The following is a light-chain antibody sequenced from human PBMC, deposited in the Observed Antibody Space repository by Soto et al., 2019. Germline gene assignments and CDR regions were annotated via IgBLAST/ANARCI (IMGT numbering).Light chain of an antibody. V-gene: IGLV1-40*01. J-gene: IGLJ2*01. Sequence: QSVLTQPPSVSGAPGQRVTISCTGSSSNIGAGYDVHWYQQLPGTAPKLLIYGNSNRPSGVPDRFSGSKSGTSASLAITGLQAEDEADYYCQSYDSRLNGVIFGGGTKLTVL. CDR3: QSYDSRLNGVI. CDR1: SSNIGAGYD. CDR2: GNS.